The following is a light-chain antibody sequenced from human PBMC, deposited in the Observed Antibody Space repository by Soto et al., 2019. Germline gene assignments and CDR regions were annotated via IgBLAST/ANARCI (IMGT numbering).Light chain of an antibody. CDR1: QSVGTY. CDR3: QQYNNWPLVT. V-gene: IGKV3-15*01. CDR2: GAN. J-gene: IGKJ4*01. Sequence: EIVMTQSPATLSVSPGERATLSCRASQSVGTYLAWYQQKPGQGPRIVIFGANTRATGIPARFSGGGSGSDFTLTIRGLQSEDFAVYSCQQYNNWPLVTFRGGTKVEIK.